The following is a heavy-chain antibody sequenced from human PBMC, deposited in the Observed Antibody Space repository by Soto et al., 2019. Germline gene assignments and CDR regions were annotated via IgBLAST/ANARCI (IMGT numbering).Heavy chain of an antibody. CDR2: INSDGSST. V-gene: IGHV3-74*01. CDR3: ARVGSSGWQRVPLGAFDI. D-gene: IGHD6-19*01. J-gene: IGHJ3*02. Sequence: GGSLRLSCAASGFTFSSYWMHWVRQAPGKGLVWVSRINSDGSSTSYADSVKGRFTISRDNAKNTLYLQMNSLRAEDTAVYYCARVGSSGWQRVPLGAFDIWGQGTMVTVSS. CDR1: GFTFSSYW.